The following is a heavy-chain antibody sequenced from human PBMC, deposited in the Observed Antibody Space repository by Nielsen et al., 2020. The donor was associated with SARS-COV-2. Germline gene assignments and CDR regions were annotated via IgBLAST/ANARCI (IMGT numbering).Heavy chain of an antibody. CDR3: ATDRSGGSYYRDDAFDI. Sequence: ASVKVSCKVSGYTLTELSMHWVRQAPGKGLEWMGGFDPEDGETIYAQKFQGRVTMTEDTSTDTAYMELSSLRSEDTAVYYCATDRSGGSYYRDDAFDIWGQGTMVTVSS. D-gene: IGHD1-26*01. J-gene: IGHJ3*02. CDR1: GYTLTELS. CDR2: FDPEDGET. V-gene: IGHV1-24*01.